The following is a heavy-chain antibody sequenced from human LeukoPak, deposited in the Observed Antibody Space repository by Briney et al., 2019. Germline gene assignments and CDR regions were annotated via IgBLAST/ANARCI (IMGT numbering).Heavy chain of an antibody. Sequence: GASVKVSCKVSGYTLTELSMHWVRQAPGKGLEWMGGFDPEDGETIYAQKFQGRVTMTEDTSTDTAYMELSSLRSEDTAVYYCATGLAANFAEYFQHWGQGTLVTVSS. V-gene: IGHV1-24*01. J-gene: IGHJ1*01. D-gene: IGHD2-15*01. CDR1: GYTLTELS. CDR2: FDPEDGET. CDR3: ATGLAANFAEYFQH.